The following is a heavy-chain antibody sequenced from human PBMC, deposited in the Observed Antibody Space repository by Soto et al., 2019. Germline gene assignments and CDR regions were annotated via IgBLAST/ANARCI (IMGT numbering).Heavy chain of an antibody. CDR2: IYYSGST. D-gene: IGHD2-15*01. V-gene: IGHV4-59*08. Sequence: QVQLQESGPGLVKPSETLSLTCTVSGGSMSSYYWSWIRQPPGKGLEWIGYIYYSGSTNYNPSLKSRSTVSVDTSRMCFSLKLNSVTAADTAVYYCARRWGGAVAYWGQGTLVTVSS. J-gene: IGHJ4*02. CDR3: ARRWGGAVAY. CDR1: GGSMSSYY.